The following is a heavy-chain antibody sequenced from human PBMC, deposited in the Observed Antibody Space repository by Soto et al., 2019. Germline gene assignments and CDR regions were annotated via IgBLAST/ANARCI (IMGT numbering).Heavy chain of an antibody. J-gene: IGHJ4*02. D-gene: IGHD6-19*01. CDR2: IYWDDDK. Sequence: QITLKESGPTLVKPTQTLTLTCTFSGFSLTTSGVGVGWVRQPPGKALEWVAVIYWDDDKRYSPSLRNRLTIAKDTSKNQVVLTMTNMEPVDTATYYCAHRRVPGSPWDFAYFDYWGQGTLLTVSS. V-gene: IGHV2-5*02. CDR1: GFSLTTSGVG. CDR3: AHRRVPGSPWDFAYFDY.